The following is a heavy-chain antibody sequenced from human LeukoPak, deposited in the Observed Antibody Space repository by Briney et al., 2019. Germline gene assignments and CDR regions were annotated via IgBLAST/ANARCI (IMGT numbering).Heavy chain of an antibody. D-gene: IGHD5-18*01. V-gene: IGHV4-4*02. CDR3: AGGYSHGMGFDP. CDR2: IYPGGST. CDR1: GGSIRSSNW. Sequence: SETLSLTCAVSGGSIRSSNWWSWVRQPPGKGLEWIGEIYPGGSTNYNPSLKGRVTISVDKSMNQFSLRLSSVTAADTAVYYCAGGYSHGMGFDPWGQGTLVTVSS. J-gene: IGHJ5*02.